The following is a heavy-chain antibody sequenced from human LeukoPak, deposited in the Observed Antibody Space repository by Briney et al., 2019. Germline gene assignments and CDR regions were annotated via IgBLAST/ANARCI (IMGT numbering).Heavy chain of an antibody. CDR3: ARGHLDRSGYPLGFYAFDI. D-gene: IGHD3-22*01. CDR1: GFTFTSYG. CDR2: ISAYNGNT. V-gene: IGHV1-18*01. J-gene: IGHJ3*02. Sequence: PGGSLRLSCAASGFTFTSYGISWVRQAPGQGLEWMGWISAYNGNTNYAQKLQGRVTMTTDTSTSTAYMELRSLRSDDTAVYYCARGHLDRSGYPLGFYAFDIWGQGTMVTVSS.